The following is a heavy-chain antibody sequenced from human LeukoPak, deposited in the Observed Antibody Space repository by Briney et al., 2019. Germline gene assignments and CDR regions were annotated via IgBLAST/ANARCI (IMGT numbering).Heavy chain of an antibody. Sequence: ASVKVSCKASGYTFTNYYLHWVRQAPGQGLEWMGIINPSGGSTTYAQKFQGRVTMTRDMSTSTVNMELSSLRSEDTAVYYCARDRGASGSYSPYYFEYWGQGTLVTVSS. J-gene: IGHJ4*02. D-gene: IGHD1-26*01. CDR3: ARDRGASGSYSPYYFEY. V-gene: IGHV1-46*01. CDR1: GYTFTNYY. CDR2: INPSGGST.